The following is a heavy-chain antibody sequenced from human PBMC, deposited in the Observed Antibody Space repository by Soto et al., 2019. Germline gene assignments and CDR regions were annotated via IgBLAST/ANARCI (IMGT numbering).Heavy chain of an antibody. V-gene: IGHV5-10-1*01. CDR2: IDPSDSYT. D-gene: IGHD3-10*01. J-gene: IGHJ6*02. CDR1: GYSFTSYW. CDR3: AKTLTGYGSGSYGYYYYGMDV. Sequence: GESLKISCKGSGYSFTSYWISWVRQMPGKGLEWMGRIDPSDSYTNYSPSFQGHVTISADKSISTAYLQWSSLKASDTAMYYCAKTLTGYGSGSYGYYYYGMDVWGQGTTVTV.